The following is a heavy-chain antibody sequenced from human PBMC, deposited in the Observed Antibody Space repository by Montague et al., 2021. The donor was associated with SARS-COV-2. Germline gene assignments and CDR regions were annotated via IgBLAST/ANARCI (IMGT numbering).Heavy chain of an antibody. CDR3: AKHDSGDYEDAYEH. CDR2: ISGSVGSP. J-gene: IGHJ4*02. Sequence: SLRLSCAGSGFDVRAYTVSWVRQTPVKGLEWVLSISGSVGSPYYXYSXHDRFTVSRDNFKNTVYLRMDSLRVEDTAVSYCAKHDSGDYEDAYEHWDQGNVVTVSS. CDR1: GFDVRAYT. D-gene: IGHD1-26*01. V-gene: IGHV3-23*01.